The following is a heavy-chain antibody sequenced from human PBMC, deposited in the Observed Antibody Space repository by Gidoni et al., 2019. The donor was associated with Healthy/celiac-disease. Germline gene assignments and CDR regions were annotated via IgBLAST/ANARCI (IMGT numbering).Heavy chain of an antibody. Sequence: QVQLQESGPGLVKPSATLSLTCTVSGGSISSYYWSWIRQPPGKGLEWIGYIYYSGSTNYNPSLKSRVTISVDTSKNQFSLKLSSVTAADTAVYYCALTVSKFDAFDIWGQGTMVTVSS. J-gene: IGHJ3*02. CDR1: GGSISSYY. CDR3: ALTVSKFDAFDI. D-gene: IGHD4-17*01. V-gene: IGHV4-59*01. CDR2: IYYSGST.